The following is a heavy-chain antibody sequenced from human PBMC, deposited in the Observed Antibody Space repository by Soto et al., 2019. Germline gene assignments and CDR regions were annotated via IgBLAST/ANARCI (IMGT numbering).Heavy chain of an antibody. CDR1: GYTFVDYA. Sequence: QVHLVQSGAEVKRPGASVKISCRASGYTFVDYALHWVRQAPGQGLEWVGWMNPNTGNIKYSHNFEDRVSITRDRATSTAYMELRGLRSEDTAVYFCTREAIVAENWFDPWGQGTLVTVSS. D-gene: IGHD2-21*01. J-gene: IGHJ5*02. V-gene: IGHV1-3*01. CDR2: MNPNTGNI. CDR3: TREAIVAENWFDP.